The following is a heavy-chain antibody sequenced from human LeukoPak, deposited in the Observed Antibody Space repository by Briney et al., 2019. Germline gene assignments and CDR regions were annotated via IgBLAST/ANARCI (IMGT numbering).Heavy chain of an antibody. CDR2: IYSGGST. V-gene: IGHV3-53*01. J-gene: IGHJ3*02. CDR1: GFTVSSNY. D-gene: IGHD4-17*01. Sequence: GGSLRLSCAASGFTVSSNYMSWVRQAPGKGLEWVSVIYSGGSTYYADSVKGRFTISRDNSKNTLYPQMNSLRAEDTAVYYCARVDVRGDSDAFDIWGQGTMVTVTS. CDR3: ARVDVRGDSDAFDI.